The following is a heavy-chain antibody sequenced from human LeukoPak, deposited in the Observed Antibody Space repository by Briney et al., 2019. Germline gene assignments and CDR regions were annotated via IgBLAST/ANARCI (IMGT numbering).Heavy chain of an antibody. J-gene: IGHJ3*02. CDR1: GGTFSSYA. CDR3: ARDPGIAARGGDAFDI. V-gene: IGHV1-69*05. D-gene: IGHD6-13*01. CDR2: IIPIFGTA. Sequence: ASVKVSCKASGGTFSSYAISWVRQAPGQGLEWMGGIIPIFGTANYAQKFQGRVTITTDESTSTAYMELSSLRSEDTAVYYCARDPGIAARGGDAFDIWGQGTMVTVSS.